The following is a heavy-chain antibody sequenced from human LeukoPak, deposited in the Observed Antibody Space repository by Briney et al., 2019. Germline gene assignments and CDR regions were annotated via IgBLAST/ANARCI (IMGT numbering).Heavy chain of an antibody. CDR3: ARDSSPGYSYYYYYMDV. J-gene: IGHJ6*03. Sequence: PSETLSLTCTVSGGSISSYYWSWIRQPAGKGLEWIGRIYTSGSTNYNPSLKSRVTMSVDTSKNQFSLKLSSVTAADTAVYYCARDSSPGYSYYYYYMDVWGKGTTVTISS. D-gene: IGHD6-13*01. CDR2: IYTSGST. V-gene: IGHV4-4*07. CDR1: GGSISSYY.